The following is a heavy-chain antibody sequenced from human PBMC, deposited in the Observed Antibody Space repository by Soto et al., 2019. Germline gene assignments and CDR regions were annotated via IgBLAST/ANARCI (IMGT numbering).Heavy chain of an antibody. D-gene: IGHD2-15*01. CDR3: ARARCSSGQCSYGAY. CDR1: GLTFSSYN. V-gene: IGHV3-64*02. Sequence: EVQLVESGEGLVQPGGSLRLSCAASGLTFSSYNIHWIRQAPGQGLDFVSAISRSGDRTYNADSVKGRFTTTRDNSKNTVWLQMASRRSEDMAVYYGARARCSSGQCSYGAYWGRGAVVSVSS. CDR2: ISRSGDRT. J-gene: IGHJ4*02.